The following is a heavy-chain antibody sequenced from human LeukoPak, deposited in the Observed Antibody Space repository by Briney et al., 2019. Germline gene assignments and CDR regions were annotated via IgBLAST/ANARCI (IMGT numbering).Heavy chain of an antibody. V-gene: IGHV3-23*01. Sequence: GGSLRLSCAASGFTFNSYAMNWVRQAPGKGLEWVSSISGSGSTTYSADFVKGRFTISRDRSKSTLYLQMNSLRGEDTALYYCARLTGSGIVGTTGGFDHWGQGTLVTVSS. CDR2: ISGSGSTT. D-gene: IGHD1-26*01. J-gene: IGHJ4*01. CDR3: ARLTGSGIVGTTGGFDH. CDR1: GFTFNSYA.